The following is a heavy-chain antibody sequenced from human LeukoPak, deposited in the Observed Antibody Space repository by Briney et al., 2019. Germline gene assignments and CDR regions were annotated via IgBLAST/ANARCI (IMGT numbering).Heavy chain of an antibody. CDR1: GGSISSYY. J-gene: IGHJ6*03. CDR3: ARTTEGGYSYGYFYYYYMDV. Sequence: SETLSLTCTVSGGSISSYYWSWIRQPPGKGLEWIGYIYYSGSTNYKSSLKSRVTISVDTSKNQFSLKLSSVTAADTAVYYCARTTEGGYSYGYFYYYYMDVWGKGTTVTVSS. V-gene: IGHV4-59*01. CDR2: IYYSGST. D-gene: IGHD5-18*01.